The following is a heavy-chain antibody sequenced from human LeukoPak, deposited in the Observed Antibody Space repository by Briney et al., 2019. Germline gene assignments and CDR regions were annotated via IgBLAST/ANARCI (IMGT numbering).Heavy chain of an antibody. CDR2: IWYDGSNN. V-gene: IGHV3-33*01. CDR1: GLSFSSYV. J-gene: IGHJ4*02. Sequence: PGRSLRLSCAASGLSFSSYVMHWVRQAPGKGLEWVAVIWYDGSNNNYADSVKGRFTISRDNSKNMLYLQMNSLRVEDTALYYCASHGGLWGQGTLVTVSS. CDR3: ASHGGL. D-gene: IGHD5-12*01.